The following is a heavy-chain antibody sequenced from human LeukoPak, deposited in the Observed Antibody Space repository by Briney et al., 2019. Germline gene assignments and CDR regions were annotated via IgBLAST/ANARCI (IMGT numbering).Heavy chain of an antibody. Sequence: PSETLSLTCTVSGGSISSYYWSWIRQPPGKGLEWIGYIYYSGSTNYIPSLKSRVTISVDTSKNQFSLKLSSVTAADTAVYYCARDRVGATTGFDYWGQGTLVTVSS. CDR2: IYYSGST. CDR1: GGSISSYY. V-gene: IGHV4-59*01. CDR3: ARDRVGATTGFDY. J-gene: IGHJ4*02. D-gene: IGHD1-26*01.